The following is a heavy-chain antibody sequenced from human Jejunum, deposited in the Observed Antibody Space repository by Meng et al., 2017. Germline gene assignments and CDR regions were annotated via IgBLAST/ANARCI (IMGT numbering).Heavy chain of an antibody. J-gene: IGHJ5*02. CDR1: GGSISSGGYY. D-gene: IGHD2/OR15-2a*01. V-gene: IGHV4-31*03. Sequence: QFKLQESGPGLVKPSQTLPLTCTVSGGSISSGGYYWSWIRQHPGKGLEWIGYFHHSGDTYYNPSLKSRVSISVDTSKNQFSLKMISVTAADTAVYYCAGGIVNGWFDPWGRGTLVTVSS. CDR3: AGGIVNGWFDP. CDR2: FHHSGDT.